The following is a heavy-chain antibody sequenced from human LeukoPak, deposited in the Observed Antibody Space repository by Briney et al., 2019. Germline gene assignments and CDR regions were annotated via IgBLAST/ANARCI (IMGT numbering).Heavy chain of an antibody. CDR2: IYSGGST. CDR1: GFTVSSNY. Sequence: GGSLRLFCAASGFTVSSNYMSWVRQAPGKGLEWVSVIYSGGSTYYADSVKGRFTISRDNSKNTLYLQMNSLRAEDTAVYYCARDHVVFIAFDIWGQGTMVTVSS. D-gene: IGHD2-15*01. J-gene: IGHJ3*02. CDR3: ARDHVVFIAFDI. V-gene: IGHV3-66*02.